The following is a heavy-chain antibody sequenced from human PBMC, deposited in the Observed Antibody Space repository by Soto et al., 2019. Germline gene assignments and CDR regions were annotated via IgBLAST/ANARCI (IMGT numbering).Heavy chain of an antibody. CDR2: INPSGGST. Sequence: XSVKVSCKASGYSFSSYYMHLVRQAPGQGLEWMGIINPSGGSTSYAQKFQGRVTMTRDTSTSTVYMELSSLRSEDTAVYYCARDGKSDTDMVNSYYYYGMDVWGQGTTVTVSS. V-gene: IGHV1-46*01. CDR3: ARDGKSDTDMVNSYYYYGMDV. CDR1: GYSFSSYY. J-gene: IGHJ6*02. D-gene: IGHD5-18*01.